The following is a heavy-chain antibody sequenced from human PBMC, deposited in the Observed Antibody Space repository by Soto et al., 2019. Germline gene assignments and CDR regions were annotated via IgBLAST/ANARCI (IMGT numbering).Heavy chain of an antibody. CDR2: INHSGST. CDR3: ARGPIWFGECGPYRKYGMDV. Sequence: SETLSLTCAVYGGSFSGYYWSWIRQPPGKGLEWIGEINHSGSTNYNPSLKSRVTISVDTSKNQFSLKLSSVTAADTAVYYCARGPIWFGECGPYRKYGMDVWGQGTTATVSS. J-gene: IGHJ6*02. V-gene: IGHV4-34*01. CDR1: GGSFSGYY. D-gene: IGHD3-10*01.